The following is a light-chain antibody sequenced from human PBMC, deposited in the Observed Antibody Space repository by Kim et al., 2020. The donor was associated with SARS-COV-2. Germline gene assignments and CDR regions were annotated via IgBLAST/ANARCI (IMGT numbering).Light chain of an antibody. CDR2: ATS. J-gene: IGKJ1*01. CDR1: QDINNH. CDR3: QQYRFYPPT. Sequence: ASVGARATITCRASQDINNHLAWFQQKPGKAPKSLIFATSSLQTGVPSKFSGSRSGTDFTLTISTLQPEDSATYYCQQYRFYPPTFGQGTKVDIK. V-gene: IGKV1-16*02.